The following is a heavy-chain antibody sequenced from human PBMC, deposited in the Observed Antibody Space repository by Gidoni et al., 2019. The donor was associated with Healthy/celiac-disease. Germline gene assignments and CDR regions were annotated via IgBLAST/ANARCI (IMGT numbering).Heavy chain of an antibody. Sequence: QVQLQESGPGLVKPSATLSLTCTVSGGSISSYYWSWIRQPPGKGLEWIGYIYYSGSTNYNPSRKSRVTISVDTSKNQFSLKLSSVTAADTAVYYCASIPLRVGYVFDPWGQGTLVTVSS. J-gene: IGHJ5*02. CDR1: GGSISSYY. V-gene: IGHV4-59*01. CDR3: ASIPLRVGYVFDP. CDR2: IYYSGST. D-gene: IGHD5-18*01.